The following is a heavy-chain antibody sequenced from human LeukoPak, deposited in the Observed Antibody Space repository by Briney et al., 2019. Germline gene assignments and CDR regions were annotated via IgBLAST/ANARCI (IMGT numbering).Heavy chain of an antibody. CDR1: GGSFSGYY. Sequence: SETLSLTCAVYGGSFSGYYWSWIRQPPGKGLEWIGEINHSGSTNYNPSLKGRVTISVDTSKNQFSLKLSSVTATDTAVYYCARARPENYYDSSGKRWFDPWGQGTLVTVSS. CDR2: INHSGST. J-gene: IGHJ5*02. CDR3: ARARPENYYDSSGKRWFDP. V-gene: IGHV4-34*01. D-gene: IGHD3-22*01.